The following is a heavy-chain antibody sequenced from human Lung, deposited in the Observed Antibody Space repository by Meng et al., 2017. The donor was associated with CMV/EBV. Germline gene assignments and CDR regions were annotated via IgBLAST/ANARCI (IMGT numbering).Heavy chain of an antibody. CDR1: GFTFSSYS. Sequence: GGSLRLXCAASGFTFSSYSMNWVRQAPGKGLEWVSSISSSSSYIYYADSVKGRFTISRDNAKNSLYLQMNSLRAEDTALYYCARGRGDNWYYYGMDVWGQGTTVTVSS. V-gene: IGHV3-21*01. CDR3: ARGRGDNWYYYGMDV. CDR2: ISSSSSYI. J-gene: IGHJ6*02. D-gene: IGHD1-1*01.